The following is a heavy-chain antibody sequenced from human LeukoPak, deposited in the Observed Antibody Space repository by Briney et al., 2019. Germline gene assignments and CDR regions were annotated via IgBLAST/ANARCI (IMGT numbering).Heavy chain of an antibody. V-gene: IGHV3-74*01. CDR1: GFTFSSYS. D-gene: IGHD1/OR15-1a*01. J-gene: IGHJ4*02. Sequence: QPGRSLRLSCAASGFTFSSYSMHWVRHAPGEGLVWVSRIGTDGSTTGYADSVKGRFTISRDNVKNTVYLQMNSLRVEDTAVYYCTNSNWYIRNGGQGTRVTVSS. CDR3: TNSNWYIRN. CDR2: IGTDGSTT.